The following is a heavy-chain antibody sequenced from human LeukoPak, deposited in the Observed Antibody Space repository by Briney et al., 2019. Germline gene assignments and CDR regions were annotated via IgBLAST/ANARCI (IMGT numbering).Heavy chain of an antibody. J-gene: IGHJ4*02. CDR3: ARETSYYSNA. Sequence: GGSLRLSCAASGFTFSNYWMTWVRQAPGKGLEWVANIKQDGNEKYYVDSVKGRFTISRDNAKNSVYLQMNSLRVEDTALYYRARETSYYSNAWGQGTLVTVSS. D-gene: IGHD4-11*01. CDR2: IKQDGNEK. V-gene: IGHV3-7*01. CDR1: GFTFSNYW.